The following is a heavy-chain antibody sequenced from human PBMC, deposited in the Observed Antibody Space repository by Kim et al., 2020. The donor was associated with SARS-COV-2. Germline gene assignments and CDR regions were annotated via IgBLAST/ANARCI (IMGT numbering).Heavy chain of an antibody. CDR2: A. D-gene: IGHD6-13*01. J-gene: IGHJ4*02. V-gene: IGHV1-69*01. Sequence: ANYAQKFQGRVTITADESTSTAYMELSSLRSEDTAVYYCARDSAAAGMGYWGQGTLVTASS. CDR3: ARDSAAAGMGY.